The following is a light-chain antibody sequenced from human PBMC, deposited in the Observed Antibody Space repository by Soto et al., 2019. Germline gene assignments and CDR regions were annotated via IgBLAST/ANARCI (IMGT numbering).Light chain of an antibody. V-gene: IGLV1-40*01. Sequence: QSVLTQPPSVSGAPGQRVTISCTGSSSNIGAGYDVHWYQQLPGTAPKLLIYGNSNRPSGVPDRFSGSTSGTSASLAITGLQAEDEADDYCQSSDSSLSGAVFGGGTKLTVL. CDR1: SSNIGAGYD. CDR2: GNS. J-gene: IGLJ3*02. CDR3: QSSDSSLSGAV.